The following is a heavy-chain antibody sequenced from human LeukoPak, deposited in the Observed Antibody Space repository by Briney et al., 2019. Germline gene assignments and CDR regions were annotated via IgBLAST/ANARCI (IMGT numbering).Heavy chain of an antibody. V-gene: IGHV3-21*01. CDR1: GFTFDDYA. J-gene: IGHJ4*02. CDR2: ITRSSNYI. Sequence: GGSLRLSCAASGFTFDDYAMHWVRQAPGKGLEWVSSITRSSNYIYYADSVKGRFTISRDNAKNSLYLQMNSLRAEDTAVYYCASSRYDSSGYYGIIAYWGQGTLVTVSS. CDR3: ASSRYDSSGYYGIIAY. D-gene: IGHD3-22*01.